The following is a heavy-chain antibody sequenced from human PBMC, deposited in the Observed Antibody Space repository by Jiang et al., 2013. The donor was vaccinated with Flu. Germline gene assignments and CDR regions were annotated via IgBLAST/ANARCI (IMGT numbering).Heavy chain of an antibody. CDR1: GFTFSNYA. J-gene: IGHJ5*02. V-gene: IGHV3-33*01. D-gene: IGHD2-21*01. CDR3: VRRGEPA. Sequence: VQLVESGGGVVQPGRSLRLSCEASGFTFSNYAMHWVRQAPGKGLEWVSIIWYDGKTRNYADSVKGRFTISRDNSKNTVYLQMSSLRVDDTGVYYCVRRGEPAWGQGTQVIVSS. CDR2: IWYDGKTR.